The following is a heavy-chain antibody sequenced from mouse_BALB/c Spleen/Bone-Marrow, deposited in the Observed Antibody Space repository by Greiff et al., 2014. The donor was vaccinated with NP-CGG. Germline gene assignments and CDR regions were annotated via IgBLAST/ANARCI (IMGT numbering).Heavy chain of an antibody. Sequence: EVQLEQSGGGLVQPGGSVRLSCATSGFNINDSYMNWVRQPPGKALEWKGIISNKANVYTTEHSVSVKSRFTIYRDTTHNFLYLQMNTLRANAGDYYACASNKEGVFFDYWGQGTSLTVSS. V-gene: IGHV7-3*02. CDR2: ISNKANVYTT. CDR3: ASNKEGVFFDY. CDR1: GFNINDSY. J-gene: IGHJ2*02.